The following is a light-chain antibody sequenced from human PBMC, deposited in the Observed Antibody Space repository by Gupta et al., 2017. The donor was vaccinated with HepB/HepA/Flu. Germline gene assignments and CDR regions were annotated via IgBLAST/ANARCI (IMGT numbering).Light chain of an antibody. V-gene: IGLV2-8*01. CDR2: EVS. Sequence: SALPQPPSASGSPGQSVTISCTGTIRDIGCYHSVSWYQQHPGKAPKLMRYEVSKRPSGVPDRCSGSKSGTTASLTIAGLQAEDEADYYCNLGVFGTGTKVTVL. CDR1: IRDIGCYHS. CDR3: NLGV. J-gene: IGLJ1*01.